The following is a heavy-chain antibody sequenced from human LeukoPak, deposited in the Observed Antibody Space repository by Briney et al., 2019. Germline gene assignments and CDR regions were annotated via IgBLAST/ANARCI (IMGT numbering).Heavy chain of an antibody. J-gene: IGHJ4*01. D-gene: IGHD6-13*01. V-gene: IGHV1-8*01. CDR3: ARGRSSWFFDY. CDR1: GDTFRHD. CDR2: MNADNGHR. Sequence: GASVKASFKCSGDTFRHDTEWVRQAPGQGLEWMGWMNADNGHRGYAQKFQGRVTMTMDPSISTAYLELRSLTSEDTAVYYCARGRSSWFFDYWGQGTLLIVSS.